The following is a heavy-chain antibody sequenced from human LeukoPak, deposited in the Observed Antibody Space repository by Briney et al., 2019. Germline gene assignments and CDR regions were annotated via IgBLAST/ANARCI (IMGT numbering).Heavy chain of an antibody. V-gene: IGHV4-38-2*02. CDR3: ARVAMVRGVILYYFDY. CDR1: DYSISSGYY. Sequence: PSETLSLTCTVSDYSISSGYYWGWIRQPPGKGLEWIGSVYHSGSTYYNPSLKSRVTISVDTSKNQFSLKLSSVTAADTAVYYCARVAMVRGVILYYFDYWGQGTLVTVSS. J-gene: IGHJ4*02. CDR2: VYHSGST. D-gene: IGHD3-10*01.